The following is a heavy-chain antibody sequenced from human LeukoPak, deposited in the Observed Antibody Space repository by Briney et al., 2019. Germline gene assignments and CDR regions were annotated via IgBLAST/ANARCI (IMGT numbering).Heavy chain of an antibody. Sequence: SETLSLTCTVSGGSISPYYWSWIRQPPGKGLEWIGYIYYSGSTNYNPSLKSRVTISVDTSKNQFSLKLSSVTAADTAVYYCARDSIAAAGLDYWGQGTLVTVSS. CDR1: GGSISPYY. D-gene: IGHD6-13*01. CDR3: ARDSIAAAGLDY. J-gene: IGHJ4*02. V-gene: IGHV4-59*01. CDR2: IYYSGST.